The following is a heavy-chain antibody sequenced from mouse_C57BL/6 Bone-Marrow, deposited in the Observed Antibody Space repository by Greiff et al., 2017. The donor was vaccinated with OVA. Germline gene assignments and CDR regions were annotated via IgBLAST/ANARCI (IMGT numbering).Heavy chain of an antibody. J-gene: IGHJ3*01. CDR1: GYTFTSYW. CDR2: IHPNSGST. CDR3: ARWRGSYYYGSEGFAY. V-gene: IGHV1-64*01. D-gene: IGHD1-1*01. Sequence: QVQLQQPGAELVKPGASVKLSCKASGYTFTSYWMHWVKQRPGQGLEWIGMIHPNSGSTNYNEKFKSKATLTVDKSSSTAYMQLSSLTSEDSAVYYCARWRGSYYYGSEGFAYWGQGTLVTVSA.